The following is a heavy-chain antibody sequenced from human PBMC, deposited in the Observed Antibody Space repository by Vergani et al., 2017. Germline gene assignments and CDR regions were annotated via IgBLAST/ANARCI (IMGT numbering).Heavy chain of an antibody. J-gene: IGHJ6*03. D-gene: IGHD3-10*01. V-gene: IGHV1-3*01. Sequence: QVQLVQSGAEVKKPGSSVKVSCKASGGTFSSYAMHWVRQAPGQRLEWMGWINAGNGNTKYSQKFQGRVTITRDTSASTAYMELSSLRSEDTAVYYCARVNRGSGSYYLGYYYYYMDVWGKGTTVTVSS. CDR3: ARVNRGSGSYYLGYYYYYMDV. CDR1: GGTFSSYA. CDR2: INAGNGNT.